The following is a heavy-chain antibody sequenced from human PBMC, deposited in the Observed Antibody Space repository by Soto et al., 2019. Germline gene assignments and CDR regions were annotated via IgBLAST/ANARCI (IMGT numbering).Heavy chain of an antibody. D-gene: IGHD3-10*01. J-gene: IGHJ6*02. Sequence: EVQLLESGGGLVQPGGSLRLSCAASGFTFSSYAMSWVRQAPGKGLEWVSAISGSGGSTYYADSVKGRFTIPRDNSKTTLKRQRDRLRLEDTAVYDCANVRGLGRRTGASYGMDGSGQGPRVTVS. CDR2: ISGSGGST. V-gene: IGHV3-23*01. CDR1: GFTFSSYA. CDR3: ANVRGLGRRTGASYGMDG.